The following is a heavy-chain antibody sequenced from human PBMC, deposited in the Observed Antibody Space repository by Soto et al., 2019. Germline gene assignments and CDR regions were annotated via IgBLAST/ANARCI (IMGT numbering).Heavy chain of an antibody. CDR2: ISSSSSYI. D-gene: IGHD6-6*01. Sequence: PGGSLRLSCAASGFTFSSYSMNWVRQAPGKGLEWVSSISSSSSYIYYADSVKGRFTISRDNAKNSLYLQMNSLRAEDTAVYYCARDKTDGVHDAFDIWGQGTMVTVSS. CDR3: ARDKTDGVHDAFDI. V-gene: IGHV3-21*01. J-gene: IGHJ3*02. CDR1: GFTFSSYS.